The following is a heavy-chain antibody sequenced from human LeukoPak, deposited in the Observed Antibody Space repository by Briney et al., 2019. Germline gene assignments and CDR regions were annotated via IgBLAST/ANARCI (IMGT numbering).Heavy chain of an antibody. CDR3: ASGGSSSWYRWFDP. CDR1: GGSISSRSYY. J-gene: IGHJ5*02. CDR2: IYYTRST. Sequence: SETLSLTCTVSGGSISSRSYYWGWISQPPGKGLEWIGSIYYTRSTYYNPSLKSRVTIFVDTSKNQFSLKLSSVTATDTAVYYCASGGSSSWYRWFDPWGQGTLVTVSS. D-gene: IGHD6-13*01. V-gene: IGHV4-39*01.